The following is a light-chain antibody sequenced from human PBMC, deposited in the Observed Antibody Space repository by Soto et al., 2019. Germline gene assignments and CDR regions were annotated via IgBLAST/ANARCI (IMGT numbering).Light chain of an antibody. J-gene: IGLJ2*01. CDR3: QVWDTSSDHVV. V-gene: IGLV3-21*04. CDR2: YDN. CDR1: NTGSKS. Sequence: SYELTQPPSVSVAPGKTARITCGGNNTGSKSVHWYQQKPGQAPVLVIYYDNTRPSGIPERISGSNSGNTATLTFSRVEAGDEADYYCQVWDTSSDHVVFGGGTKLTVL.